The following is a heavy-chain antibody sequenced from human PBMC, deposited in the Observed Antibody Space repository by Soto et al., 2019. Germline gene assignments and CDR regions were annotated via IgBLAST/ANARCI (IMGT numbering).Heavy chain of an antibody. CDR3: ARIQPDLDFDY. Sequence: SGPTLVNPTETLTLTCTDSGFSLSKARMSVSWIRQPPGKALEWLAHIFSNDEKSYSTSLKSRLTISKDTSKSQVVLTMTNMDPVDTATYYCARIQPDLDFDYWGQGTLVTVSS. D-gene: IGHD2-2*01. J-gene: IGHJ4*02. CDR1: GFSLSKARMS. CDR2: IFSNDEK. V-gene: IGHV2-26*01.